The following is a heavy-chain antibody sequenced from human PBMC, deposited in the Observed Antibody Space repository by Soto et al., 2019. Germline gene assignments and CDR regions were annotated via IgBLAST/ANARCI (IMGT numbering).Heavy chain of an antibody. V-gene: IGHV5-10-1*04. Sequence: GESLKISCKGSGYSFTSYWISWVRQMPGKGLEWMGRIDPSDSYTNYSPSFQGQVTISADKSISSAYLQWNSLRASDTAMYYCARGGVSTRTFDYWGQGTPVTVSS. J-gene: IGHJ4*02. CDR3: ARGGVSTRTFDY. CDR2: IDPSDSYT. D-gene: IGHD3-3*01. CDR1: GYSFTSYW.